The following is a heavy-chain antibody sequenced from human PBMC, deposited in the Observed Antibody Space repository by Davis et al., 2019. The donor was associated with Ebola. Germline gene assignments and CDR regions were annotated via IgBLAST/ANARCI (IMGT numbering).Heavy chain of an antibody. D-gene: IGHD1-26*01. Sequence: ASVKVSCKASGYTFTSYYMHWVRQAPGQGLEWMGIINPSGGSTSYAQKFQGRVTMTRDTSTSTVYMELSSLRSEDTAGYYCASPGPVGGSYLHYWGQGTLVTVSS. CDR3: ASPGPVGGSYLHY. CDR2: INPSGGST. J-gene: IGHJ4*02. CDR1: GYTFTSYY. V-gene: IGHV1-46*01.